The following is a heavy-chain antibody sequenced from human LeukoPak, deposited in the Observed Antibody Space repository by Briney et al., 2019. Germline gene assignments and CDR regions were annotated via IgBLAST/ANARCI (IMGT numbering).Heavy chain of an antibody. CDR3: ARSGSYYDFDY. D-gene: IGHD1-26*01. CDR2: ISAYNGNT. Sequence: ASVRVSCKASGYTFTSYGISWVRRAPGQRLEWMGWISAYNGNTNYAQKLQGRVTMTTDTSTSTAYMELRSLRSDDTAVYYCARSGSYYDFDYWGQGTLVTVSS. J-gene: IGHJ4*02. CDR1: GYTFTSYG. V-gene: IGHV1-18*01.